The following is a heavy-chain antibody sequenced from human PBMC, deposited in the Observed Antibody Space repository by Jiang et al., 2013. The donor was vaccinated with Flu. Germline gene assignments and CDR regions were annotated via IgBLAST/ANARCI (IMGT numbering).Heavy chain of an antibody. V-gene: IGHV4-4*07. D-gene: IGHD3-10*01. CDR1: GGSISSYY. Sequence: LLKPSETLSLTCTVSGGSISSYYWSWIRQPAGKGLEWIGRIYTSGSTNYNPSLKSRVTMSVDTSKNQFSLKLSSVTAADTAVYYCARGWTMVRGVKGNPRNDGMDVWGQGTTVTVSS. CDR3: ARGWTMVRGVKGNPRNDGMDV. CDR2: IYTSGST. J-gene: IGHJ6*02.